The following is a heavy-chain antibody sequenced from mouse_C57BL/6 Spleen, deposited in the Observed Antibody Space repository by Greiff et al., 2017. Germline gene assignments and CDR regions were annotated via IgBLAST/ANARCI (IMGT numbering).Heavy chain of an antibody. J-gene: IGHJ2*01. D-gene: IGHD1-1*01. CDR3: ARGVTTVVGYFDY. CDR2: INPSNGGT. Sequence: QVQLQQPGTELVKPGASVKLSCKASGYTFTSYWMHWVKQRPGHGLEWIGNINPSNGGTNYNEKFKSKATLTVDKSSSTAYMQLSSLTSEDSAVYYCARGVTTVVGYFDYWGQGTTLTVSS. CDR1: GYTFTSYW. V-gene: IGHV1-53*01.